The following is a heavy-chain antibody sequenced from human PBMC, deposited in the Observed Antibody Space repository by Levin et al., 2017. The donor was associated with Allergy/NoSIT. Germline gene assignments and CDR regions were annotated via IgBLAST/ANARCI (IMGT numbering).Heavy chain of an antibody. CDR3: ARDLEGFSGYKPSCYMDV. CDR1: GDSISRGFYY. Sequence: SETLSLTCSVSGDSISRGFYYWSWIRQPAGEGLEWIGRIYVTGSTTYSPSLKSRGTISLDRSKDQVSLKIKSVTAADTAVYYCARDLEGFSGYKPSCYMDVWGNGTTVTVSS. V-gene: IGHV4-61*02. CDR2: IYVTGST. J-gene: IGHJ6*03. D-gene: IGHD5-12*01.